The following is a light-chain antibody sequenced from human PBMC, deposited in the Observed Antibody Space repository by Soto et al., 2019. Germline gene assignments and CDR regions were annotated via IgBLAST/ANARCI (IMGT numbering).Light chain of an antibody. CDR3: CSYTSSRLVV. Sequence: QSALTQPASVSGSPGQSITISCTGTSSDVGGYNYVSWYQQHPGKAPKLMIYDVSNRPSGVSNRFSGSKSGNTASLTISGLEAEDEAYYYCCSYTSSRLVVFGGGTKLTVL. V-gene: IGLV2-14*01. CDR2: DVS. CDR1: SSDVGGYNY. J-gene: IGLJ2*01.